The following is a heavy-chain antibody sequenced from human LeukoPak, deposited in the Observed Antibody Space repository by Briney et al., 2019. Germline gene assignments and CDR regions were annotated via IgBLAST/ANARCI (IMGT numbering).Heavy chain of an antibody. Sequence: ASVKVSCKASGYTFTSYYMHWVRQAPGQGLEWMGIINPSGGSTSYAQKFQGRVTMTRDTSTSTVYMELSSLRSEDTAVYYCARAWYDFWSGYPGYMDVWGKGTTATVSS. CDR2: INPSGGST. CDR1: GYTFTSYY. V-gene: IGHV1-46*01. D-gene: IGHD3-3*01. CDR3: ARAWYDFWSGYPGYMDV. J-gene: IGHJ6*03.